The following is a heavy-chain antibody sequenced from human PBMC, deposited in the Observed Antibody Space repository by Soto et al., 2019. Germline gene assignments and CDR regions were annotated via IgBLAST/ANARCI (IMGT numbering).Heavy chain of an antibody. J-gene: IGHJ1*01. Sequence: QVQLQESGPGLVKPSQTLSLTCTVSGGSISSGGYYWSWIRQHPGKGLEWIGYIYYSGSTYYNPSLKCRVTIPVDTSKNQFSLKLSSVTAADTAVYYCAIYDSSGSRGFQHWGQGTLVTVSS. CDR3: AIYDSSGSRGFQH. V-gene: IGHV4-31*03. CDR1: GGSISSGGYY. CDR2: IYYSGST. D-gene: IGHD3-22*01.